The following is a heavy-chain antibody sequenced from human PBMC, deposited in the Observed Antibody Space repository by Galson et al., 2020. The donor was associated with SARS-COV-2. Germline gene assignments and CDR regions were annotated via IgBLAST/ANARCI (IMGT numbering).Heavy chain of an antibody. Sequence: ASETLSLTCDISGGSIDNYYWSWIRQPAGRGLEWLGRLNNAGTTDYNPSLKSRVTMSVDTSKNQFSLKLSSLTAADTAVYYCARDPHYGSGTWGQGILVTVSS. CDR1: GGSIDNYY. D-gene: IGHD3-10*01. J-gene: IGHJ5*02. CDR2: LNNAGTT. V-gene: IGHV4-4*07. CDR3: ARDPHYGSGT.